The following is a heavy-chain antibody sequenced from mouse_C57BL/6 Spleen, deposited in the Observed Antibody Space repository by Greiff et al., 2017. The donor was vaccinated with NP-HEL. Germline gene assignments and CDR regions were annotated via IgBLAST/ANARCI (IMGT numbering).Heavy chain of an antibody. Sequence: VQVVESGPGLVAPSQSLSITCTVSGFSLTSYGVHWVRQPPGKGLEWLVVIWSDGSTTYNSALKSRLSISKDNSKSQVFVKMNSLQTDDTAMYYCARHYDYDDGGYYYAMDYWGQGTSVTVSS. J-gene: IGHJ4*01. CDR1: GFSLTSYG. V-gene: IGHV2-6-1*01. CDR2: IWSDGST. D-gene: IGHD2-4*01. CDR3: ARHYDYDDGGYYYAMDY.